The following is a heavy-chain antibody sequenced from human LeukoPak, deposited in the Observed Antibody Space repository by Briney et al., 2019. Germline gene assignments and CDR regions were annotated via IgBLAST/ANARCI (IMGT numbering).Heavy chain of an antibody. J-gene: IGHJ5*01. V-gene: IGHV3-30*02. Sequence: PGGSLRLSCAASGFTFSSYGMHWVRQAPGKGLEWVAFIRYDGSNKYYADSVKGRFTIPRDNSKNTLYLQMNSLRAEDTAVYYCAKTPRPREYFDWFDYWGQGTLVTVSS. CDR3: AKTPRPREYFDWFDY. CDR2: IRYDGSNK. D-gene: IGHD2/OR15-2a*01. CDR1: GFTFSSYG.